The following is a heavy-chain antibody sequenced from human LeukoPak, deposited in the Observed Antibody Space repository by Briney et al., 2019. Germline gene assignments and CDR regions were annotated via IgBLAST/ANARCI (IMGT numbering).Heavy chain of an antibody. J-gene: IGHJ4*02. Sequence: SETLSLTCAVYGGSFSGYYWSWIRQPPGKGLEWIGEINHSGSTNYNPSLKSRVTISVDTSKNQFSPKLSSVTAADTAVYYCARGGRGITIFGAKDYWGQGTLVTVSS. V-gene: IGHV4-34*01. CDR2: INHSGST. CDR1: GGSFSGYY. CDR3: ARGGRGITIFGAKDY. D-gene: IGHD3-3*01.